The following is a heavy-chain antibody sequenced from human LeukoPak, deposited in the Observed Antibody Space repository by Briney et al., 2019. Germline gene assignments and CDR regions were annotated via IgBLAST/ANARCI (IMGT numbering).Heavy chain of an antibody. CDR3: AREARAGSTYFDN. V-gene: IGHV4-4*07. CDR2: IYSSGST. D-gene: IGHD1-26*01. CDR1: GGFISGYC. J-gene: IGHJ4*02. Sequence: SETLSLTCTVSGGFISGYCWSWIRRPPGKGLEWIGRIYSSGSTNYNLSLKSRVTMSVDTSKNQFSLRLSSVTAADTGVYYCAREARAGSTYFDNWGQGTLVTVSS.